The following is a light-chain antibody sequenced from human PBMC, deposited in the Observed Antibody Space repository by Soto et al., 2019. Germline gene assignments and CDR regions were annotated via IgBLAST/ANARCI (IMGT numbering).Light chain of an antibody. CDR2: DAS. J-gene: IGKJ1*01. CDR3: QQYNSYSPT. Sequence: DIQMTQSPSTLSASVGDRVTITCRASQSISSWLAWYQQKPGKAPKLLIYDASSLESGVPSRFSGSGSGTEFTLTISSLQPDDFATYDCQQYNSYSPTFGQGTKVEI. CDR1: QSISSW. V-gene: IGKV1-5*01.